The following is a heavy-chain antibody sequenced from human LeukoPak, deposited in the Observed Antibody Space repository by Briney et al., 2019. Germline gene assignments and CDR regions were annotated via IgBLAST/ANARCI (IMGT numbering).Heavy chain of an antibody. J-gene: IGHJ3*01. CDR1: GFTFSSYT. CDR3: ARGMRQIDDAFDL. Sequence: GGSLRLSCAASGFTFSSYTMNWARQAPGKGLEWVSSISGTSTYIHDADSVKGRFTVFRDNANKSLYLQMNSLRAEDTAMYYCARGMRQIDDAFDLWGQGTMVTVSS. CDR2: ISGTSTYI. D-gene: IGHD6-25*01. V-gene: IGHV3-21*01.